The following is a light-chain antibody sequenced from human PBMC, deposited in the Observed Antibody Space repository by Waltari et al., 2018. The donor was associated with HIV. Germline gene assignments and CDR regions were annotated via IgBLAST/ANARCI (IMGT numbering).Light chain of an antibody. Sequence: EIVLTQSPATLSLSPGERATLSCQASQSVGTYLAWYQQKVGQAPRLLIYDTSSRAPGIPARFSGSGSGTDFTLTISSLEPEDFAVYYCQQRSNWRTFGQGTKLEIK. CDR2: DTS. V-gene: IGKV3-11*01. CDR1: QSVGTY. CDR3: QQRSNWRT. J-gene: IGKJ2*01.